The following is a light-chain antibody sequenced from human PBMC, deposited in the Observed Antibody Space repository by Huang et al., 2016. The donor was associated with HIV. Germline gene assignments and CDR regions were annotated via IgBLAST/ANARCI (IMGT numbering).Light chain of an antibody. CDR2: KIS. Sequence: DIQMTQSPSTLSAFEGDRLTTTCRASQNISSWLAWYQQKPGKAPRLLIYKISSLESGVPSRFSGSGSGTEFTLTISSLQPDDIGTYYCQYGETFGQGSKVEVK. CDR1: QNISSW. CDR3: QYGET. J-gene: IGKJ1*01. V-gene: IGKV1-5*03.